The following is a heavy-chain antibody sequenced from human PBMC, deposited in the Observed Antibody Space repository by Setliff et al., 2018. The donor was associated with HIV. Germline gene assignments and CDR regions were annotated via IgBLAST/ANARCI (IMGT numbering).Heavy chain of an antibody. J-gene: IGHJ6*03. CDR3: ASEAWTSYRSSSGYYYYYMDV. D-gene: IGHD6-6*01. CDR1: GGSINTYY. CDR2: FYYSGTT. V-gene: IGHV4-4*07. Sequence: SETLSLTCTVSGGSINTYYWSWIRQPAGKGLEWIGRFYYSGTTKYNPSLKSRVTISVDTSKNQFSLELSSVTAADTAVYYCASEAWTSYRSSSGYYYYYMDVWGKGTTVTVSS.